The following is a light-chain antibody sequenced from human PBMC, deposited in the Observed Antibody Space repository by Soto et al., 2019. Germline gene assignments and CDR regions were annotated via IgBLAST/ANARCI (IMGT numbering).Light chain of an antibody. Sequence: DIVMTQSPDSLAVSLGETATINCTSSQSVFYSTNNQNFLAWYQQKPGHPPKLLIYWASTRDFGVPERFSGSVSEADFTLTINSLQPEDVAVYYCQQYYTTPALTFGGGTRVEIK. V-gene: IGKV4-1*01. CDR1: QSVFYSTNNQNF. J-gene: IGKJ4*01. CDR2: WAS. CDR3: QQYYTTPALT.